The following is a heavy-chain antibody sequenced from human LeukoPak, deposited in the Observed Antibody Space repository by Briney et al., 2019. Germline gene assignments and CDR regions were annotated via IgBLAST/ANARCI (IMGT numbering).Heavy chain of an antibody. Sequence: ASVKVSCKASGGTFSSYAISWVRQAPGQGLEWMGWINPNSGGTNYAQKFQGRVTMTRDTSISTAYMELSRLRSDDTAVYYCARSLYSSSWYRGWGQGTLVTVSS. J-gene: IGHJ4*02. V-gene: IGHV1-2*02. CDR1: GGTFSSYA. CDR3: ARSLYSSSWYRG. D-gene: IGHD6-13*01. CDR2: INPNSGGT.